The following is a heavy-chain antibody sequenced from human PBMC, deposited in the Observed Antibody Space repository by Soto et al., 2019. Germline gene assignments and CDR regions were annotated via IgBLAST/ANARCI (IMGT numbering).Heavy chain of an antibody. Sequence: TLSLTCTVSGGSISSGGYYWSWIRQHPGKGLEWIGYIYYSGSTYYNPSLKSRVTISVDTSKNQFSLKLSSVTAADTAVYYCARDLAAVGKLSWFDPWGQGTLVTVSS. CDR3: ARDLAAVGKLSWFDP. V-gene: IGHV4-31*03. CDR1: GGSISSGGYY. D-gene: IGHD6-13*01. J-gene: IGHJ5*02. CDR2: IYYSGST.